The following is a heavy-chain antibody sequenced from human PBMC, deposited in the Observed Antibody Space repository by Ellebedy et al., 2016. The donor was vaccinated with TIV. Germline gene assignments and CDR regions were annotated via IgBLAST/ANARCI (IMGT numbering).Heavy chain of an antibody. J-gene: IGHJ4*02. Sequence: GGSLRLXXAASGFTFSSYAMSWVRQAPGKGLEWVANIKQDGSQKYYVDSVKGRFTISRDNAKNSLYLQMNSLRAEDTALYYCVRDATGANSYWGQGNLVTVSS. CDR2: IKQDGSQK. CDR3: VRDATGANSY. V-gene: IGHV3-7*01. D-gene: IGHD1/OR15-1a*01. CDR1: GFTFSSYA.